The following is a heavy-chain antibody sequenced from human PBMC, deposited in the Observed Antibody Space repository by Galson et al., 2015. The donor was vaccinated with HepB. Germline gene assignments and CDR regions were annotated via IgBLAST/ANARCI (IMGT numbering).Heavy chain of an antibody. Sequence: SLRPSCAASGFIVRTSYMSWVRQAPGKGLEWVSTIYSGGHGYYTDSVKGRFSISRDTNKNTIYLQMNNLGADDTALYYCAKCRIPSGNFYPLGDPYFESWGQGTLVTVSS. V-gene: IGHV3-53*01. CDR2: IYSGGHG. CDR3: AKCRIPSGNFYPLGDPYFES. CDR1: GFIVRTSY. D-gene: IGHD3-10*01. J-gene: IGHJ4*02.